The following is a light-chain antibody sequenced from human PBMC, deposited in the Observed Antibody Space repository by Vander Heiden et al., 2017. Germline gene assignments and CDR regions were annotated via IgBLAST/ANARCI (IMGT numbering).Light chain of an antibody. CDR2: DDS. CDR3: QVWDSSSDHPDYV. J-gene: IGLJ1*01. V-gene: IGLV3-21*03. CDR1: NIGSKS. Sequence: SYVLSPPPSVSVATGKTARITCGGNNIGSKSVHWYQQKPGQAPVLVVYDDSDRPSGIPERFSGSNSGNTATLTISRVEAGDEADYYCQVWDSSSDHPDYVFGTGTKVTVL.